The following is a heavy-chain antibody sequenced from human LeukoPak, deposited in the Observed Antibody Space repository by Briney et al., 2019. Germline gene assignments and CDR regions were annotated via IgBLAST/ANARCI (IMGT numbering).Heavy chain of an antibody. D-gene: IGHD3-10*01. Sequence: GGALRLSCAVSGLTVSSNYMSGVRQAPGKGLEWVSVIYTGCTTYHADSVKGRFTISRDNSKNTLYLQMNSLRDEDTAVYYCARVSGAWHIDYWGQGTLVTVSS. J-gene: IGHJ4*02. V-gene: IGHV3-66*01. CDR3: ARVSGAWHIDY. CDR1: GLTVSSNY. CDR2: IYTGCTT.